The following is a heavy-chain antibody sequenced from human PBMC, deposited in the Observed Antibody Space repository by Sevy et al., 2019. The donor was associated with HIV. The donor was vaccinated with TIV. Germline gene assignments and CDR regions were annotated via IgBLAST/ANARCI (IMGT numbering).Heavy chain of an antibody. Sequence: GESLKISCKGSGYSFTSYWIGWVRQMPGKGLEWMGIIYPGDSDTRYSPSFQGQVTISADKSISTAYLQWGSLKASDTAMYYCARRITIFGVVIKEDAFDIWGQGTMVTVSS. CDR3: ARRITIFGVVIKEDAFDI. J-gene: IGHJ3*02. CDR1: GYSFTSYW. V-gene: IGHV5-51*01. CDR2: IYPGDSDT. D-gene: IGHD3-3*01.